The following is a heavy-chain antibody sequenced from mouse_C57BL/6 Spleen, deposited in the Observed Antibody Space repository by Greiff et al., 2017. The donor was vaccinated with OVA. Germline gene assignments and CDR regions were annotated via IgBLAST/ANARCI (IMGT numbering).Heavy chain of an antibody. V-gene: IGHV1-42*01. J-gene: IGHJ2*01. CDR3: ASNYYGSRYERNYFDY. CDR2: INPSTGGT. CDR1: GYSFTGYY. D-gene: IGHD1-1*01. Sequence: EVQLQQSGPELVKPGASVKISCKASGYSFTGYYMNWVKQSPGKSLEWIGEINPSTGGTTYNKKFKGKATVTVDKSSSTAYMQLKSLTSEDSAVYYCASNYYGSRYERNYFDYWGQGTTLTVSS.